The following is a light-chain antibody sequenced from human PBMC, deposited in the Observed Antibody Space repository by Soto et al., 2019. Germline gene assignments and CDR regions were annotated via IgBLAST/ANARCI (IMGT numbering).Light chain of an antibody. CDR2: EVS. V-gene: IGLV2-14*01. CDR1: SSDVGGYNY. Sequence: QSVLTQPASVSGSPGQSITISCTGTSSDVGGYNYVSWYQQHPGKAPKLMIYEVSNRPSGVSNRFSGSKSGNTASLTISALQAEDEADYYCRSYTSSSTLRYVFGTGTKVTVL. CDR3: RSYTSSSTLRYV. J-gene: IGLJ1*01.